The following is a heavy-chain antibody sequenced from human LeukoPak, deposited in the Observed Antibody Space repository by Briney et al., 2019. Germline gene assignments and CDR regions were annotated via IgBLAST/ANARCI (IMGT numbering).Heavy chain of an antibody. V-gene: IGHV2-5*01. CDR2: IHWSHDK. CDR1: GVSLDTNGVG. Sequence: ESGPTLVKPTQTLTLTCTFSGVSLDTNGVGVGWIRQPPVKTPEWLALIHWSHDKWYNSSLKNRLTITKDTSKNQVVLTMTNMDPVDTATYFCLYLDFRRSKFGDWGQGILVTVSS. CDR3: LYLDFRRSKFGD. D-gene: IGHD3-3*01. J-gene: IGHJ4*02.